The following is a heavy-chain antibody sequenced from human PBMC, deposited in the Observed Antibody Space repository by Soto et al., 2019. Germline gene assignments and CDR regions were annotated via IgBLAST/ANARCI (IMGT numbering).Heavy chain of an antibody. CDR2: ISGSGGST. Sequence: GGSLRLSCAASGFTFSSYAMSWARQAPGKGLEWVSAISGSGGSTYYADSVKGRFTISRDNSKNTLYLQMNSLRAEDTAVYYCARVQNVLRYFDWLPFDYWGQGTLVTVSS. V-gene: IGHV3-23*01. J-gene: IGHJ4*02. CDR1: GFTFSSYA. D-gene: IGHD3-9*01. CDR3: ARVQNVLRYFDWLPFDY.